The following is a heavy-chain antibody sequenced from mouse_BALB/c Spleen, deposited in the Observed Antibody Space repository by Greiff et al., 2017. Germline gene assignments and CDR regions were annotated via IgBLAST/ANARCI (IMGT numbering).Heavy chain of an antibody. CDR2: IYPGDGDT. D-gene: IGHD2-3*01. CDR3: ARWMDY. CDR1: GYTFTSYW. V-gene: IGHV1-87*01. J-gene: IGHJ4*01. Sequence: VQLVESGAELARPGASVKLSCKASGYTFTSYWMQWVKQRPGQGLEWIGAIYPGDGDTRYTQKFKGKATLTADKSSSTAYMQLSSLASEDSAVYYCARWMDYWGQGTSVTVSS.